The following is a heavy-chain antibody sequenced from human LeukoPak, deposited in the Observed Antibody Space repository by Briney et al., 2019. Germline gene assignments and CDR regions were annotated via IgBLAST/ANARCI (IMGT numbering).Heavy chain of an antibody. CDR1: GFTFSRYA. Sequence: GGSLRLSCAASGFTFSRYAMHWVRQAPGKGLEWVAVISYDGSNKYYADSVKGRFTISRDNSKNTLYLQMNSLRAEDTAVYYCARAEEGFLDYWGQGTLVTVSS. J-gene: IGHJ4*02. D-gene: IGHD2-21*01. CDR2: ISYDGSNK. V-gene: IGHV3-30*04. CDR3: ARAEEGFLDY.